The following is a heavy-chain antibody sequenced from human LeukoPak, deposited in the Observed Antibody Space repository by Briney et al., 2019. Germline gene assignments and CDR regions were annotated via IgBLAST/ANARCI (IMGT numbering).Heavy chain of an antibody. CDR3: ARRMTYYDILTAYPQPYYFDY. Sequence: SETLSLTCTVSGGSISSGDYYWSWIRQSPGKGLEWIGYIYYSGSTYYNPSLKSRVTISVDTSKNQFSLKLSSVTAADTAVYYCARRMTYYDILTAYPQPYYFDYWGQGTLVTVSS. D-gene: IGHD3-9*01. J-gene: IGHJ4*02. CDR2: IYYSGST. V-gene: IGHV4-30-4*08. CDR1: GGSISSGDYY.